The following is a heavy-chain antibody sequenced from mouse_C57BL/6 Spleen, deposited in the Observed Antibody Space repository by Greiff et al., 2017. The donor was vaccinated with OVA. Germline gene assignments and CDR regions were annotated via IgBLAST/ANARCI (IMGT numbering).Heavy chain of an antibody. CDR1: GYTFTSYW. CDR2: IDPSDSET. J-gene: IGHJ4*01. Sequence: QVQLQQPGAELVRPGSSVKLSCKASGYTFTSYWMHWVKQRPIQGLEWIGNIDPSDSETHYNQKFKDKATLTVDKSSSTAYMQLSSLTSEDSAVYYCARGGITTRAMDYWGQGTSVTVSS. D-gene: IGHD2-4*01. V-gene: IGHV1-52*01. CDR3: ARGGITTRAMDY.